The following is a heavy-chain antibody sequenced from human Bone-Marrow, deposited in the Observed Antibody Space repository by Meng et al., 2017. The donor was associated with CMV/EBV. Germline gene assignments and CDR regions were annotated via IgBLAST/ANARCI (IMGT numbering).Heavy chain of an antibody. D-gene: IGHD2-8*01. CDR3: ARDTGPNTFDY. CDR1: GFTFSTYW. Sequence: GGSLRLSCAASGFTFSTYWMTWVRQAPGKGLEWVANISRDGSDKYYVDSVKGRFTMSRDNAKNSLYLQMNSLRAEDTAVYYCARDTGPNTFDYWGQGTLVTVSS. V-gene: IGHV3-7*03. J-gene: IGHJ4*02. CDR2: ISRDGSDK.